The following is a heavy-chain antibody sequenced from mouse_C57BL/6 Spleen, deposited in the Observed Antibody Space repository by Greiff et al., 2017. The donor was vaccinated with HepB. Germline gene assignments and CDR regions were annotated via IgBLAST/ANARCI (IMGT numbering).Heavy chain of an antibody. Sequence: VKLQQPGAELVMPGASVKLSCKASGYTFTSYWMPWVKQRPGQGLEWIGEIDPSDSYTNYNQKFKGKSTLTVDKSSSTAYMQLSSLTSEDSAVYYCARKTVVAPFDYWGQGTTLTVSS. V-gene: IGHV1-69*01. D-gene: IGHD1-1*01. CDR3: ARKTVVAPFDY. CDR2: IDPSDSYT. CDR1: GYTFTSYW. J-gene: IGHJ2*01.